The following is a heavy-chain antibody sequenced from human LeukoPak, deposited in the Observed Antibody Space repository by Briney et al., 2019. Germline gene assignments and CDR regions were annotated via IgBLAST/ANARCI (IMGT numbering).Heavy chain of an antibody. CDR3: ARALFSSSWTLNFDY. D-gene: IGHD6-13*01. CDR2: IYYSGST. Sequence: SETLSLTCSVSGDSITSYYWSWIRQPPGKGLEWIGYIYYSGSTNYNPSLKSRVTISVDTSKNQFSLKLSSVTAADTAVYYCARALFSSSWTLNFDYWGQGTLVTVSS. J-gene: IGHJ4*02. CDR1: GDSITSYY. V-gene: IGHV4-59*01.